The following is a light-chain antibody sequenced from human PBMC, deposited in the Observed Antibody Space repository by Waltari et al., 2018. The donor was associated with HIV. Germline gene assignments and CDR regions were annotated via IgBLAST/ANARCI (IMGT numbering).Light chain of an antibody. J-gene: IGLJ1*01. CDR1: SFNIGRNF. Sequence: QSVLTQPPSASGTPGQRVTISCSGSSFNIGRNFVSWYQQLPGPAPTVLIFRDNQRSSGVPERFAGPKFGASASLAISGLRSEDEADYYCAAWDDSLRGSYVFGPGTKVTVL. V-gene: IGLV1-47*01. CDR2: RDN. CDR3: AAWDDSLRGSYV.